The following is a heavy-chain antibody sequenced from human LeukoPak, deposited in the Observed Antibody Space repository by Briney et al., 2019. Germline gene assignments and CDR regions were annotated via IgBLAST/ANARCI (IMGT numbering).Heavy chain of an antibody. CDR2: IWYDGSNK. CDR1: GFTFSSYG. J-gene: IGHJ4*02. CDR3: AKDRGAYCSSTSCYLDY. V-gene: IGHV3-33*06. Sequence: GGSLRLSCAASGFTFSSYGMHWVRQAPSKGLEWVAVIWYDGSNKYYADSVKGRFTISRDNSKNTLYLQMNSLRAEDTAVYYCAKDRGAYCSSTSCYLDYWGQGTLVTVSS. D-gene: IGHD2-2*01.